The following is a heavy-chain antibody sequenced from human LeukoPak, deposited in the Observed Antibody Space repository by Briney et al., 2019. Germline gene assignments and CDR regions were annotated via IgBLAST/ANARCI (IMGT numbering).Heavy chain of an antibody. D-gene: IGHD6-19*01. CDR1: GFTFSSYG. CDR2: IKISGVST. CDR3: AKVRDSGEAPYWVFHL. J-gene: IGHJ2*01. V-gene: IGHV3-23*01. Sequence: GGSLRLSCEASGFTFSSYGMSWVRQAPGQGLEWDSTIKISGVSTNYADSVKGRFTISRDNSKNTLCLQMNSLRAEDTAIYYCAKVRDSGEAPYWVFHLWGRGTLVTVSS.